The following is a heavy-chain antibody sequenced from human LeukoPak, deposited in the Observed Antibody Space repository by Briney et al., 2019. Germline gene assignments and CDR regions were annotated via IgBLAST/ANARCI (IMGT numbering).Heavy chain of an antibody. D-gene: IGHD6-19*01. CDR2: IYYSGST. Sequence: SETLSLTCTVSGGSVSSGSYYWSWIRQPPGKGLEWIGYIYYSGSTNYNPSLKSRVTISVDTSKNQFSLKLSSVTAADTAVYYCARAGIAVANAFDIWGQGTMVTVSS. V-gene: IGHV4-61*01. CDR1: GGSVSSGSYY. J-gene: IGHJ3*02. CDR3: ARAGIAVANAFDI.